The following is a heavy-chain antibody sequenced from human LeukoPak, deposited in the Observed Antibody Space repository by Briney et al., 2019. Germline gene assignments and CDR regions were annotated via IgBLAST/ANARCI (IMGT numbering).Heavy chain of an antibody. CDR3: AKQYCSSTSCIGGGDY. J-gene: IGHJ4*02. CDR1: GFTFSSYA. D-gene: IGHD2-2*01. Sequence: GGSLRLSCAASGFTFSSYAMSWVRQAPGKGLEWVSATTSSGGSTYYADSVKCRFTISRDNSKNTLYLQMNSLRAEDTALYYCAKQYCSSTSCIGGGDYWGQGTLVTVSS. CDR2: TTSSGGST. V-gene: IGHV3-23*01.